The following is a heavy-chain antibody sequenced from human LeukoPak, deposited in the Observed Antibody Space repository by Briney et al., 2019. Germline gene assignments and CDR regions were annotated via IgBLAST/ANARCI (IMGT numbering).Heavy chain of an antibody. V-gene: IGHV3-23*01. CDR3: ARYHAFPQIYSSSWLD. J-gene: IGHJ4*02. D-gene: IGHD6-13*01. CDR2: ISSSGGTT. Sequence: GGSLRLSSAAAGFTFSSYSMSWASQAPGKGLEWVSVISSSGGTTYYADSVKGLFTISRDNSKNTLYLQMNILRAEDTAIYYCARYHAFPQIYSSSWLDWGQGTLVTVSS. CDR1: GFTFSSYS.